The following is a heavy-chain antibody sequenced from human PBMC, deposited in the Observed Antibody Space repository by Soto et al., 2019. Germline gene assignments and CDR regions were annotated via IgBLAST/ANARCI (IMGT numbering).Heavy chain of an antibody. CDR3: TTYCSGGSCRQTDDY. Sequence: PGGSLRLSCAASGFTFSGSAMHWVRQASGKGLEWVGRIRSKANSYATAYAASVKGRFTISRDDSKNTAYLQMNSLKTEDTAVYYCTTYCSGGSCRQTDDYWGQGTLVTVSS. V-gene: IGHV3-73*01. J-gene: IGHJ4*02. CDR1: GFTFSGSA. D-gene: IGHD2-15*01. CDR2: IRSKANSYAT.